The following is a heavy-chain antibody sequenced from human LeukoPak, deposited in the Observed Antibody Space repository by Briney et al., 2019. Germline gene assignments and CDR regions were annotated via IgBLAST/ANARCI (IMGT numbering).Heavy chain of an antibody. CDR3: ARTVTSDVYYYYYMDV. D-gene: IGHD4-17*01. J-gene: IGHJ6*03. CDR2: ISSSGSTI. V-gene: IGHV3-11*04. Sequence: PGGSLRLSCAASGFTFSDYYMSWIRQAPGKGLEWISYISSSGSTIYYADSVKGRFTISRDNAKNSLSLQMNSLRAEDTAVYYCARTVTSDVYYYYYMDVWGKGTTVTISS. CDR1: GFTFSDYY.